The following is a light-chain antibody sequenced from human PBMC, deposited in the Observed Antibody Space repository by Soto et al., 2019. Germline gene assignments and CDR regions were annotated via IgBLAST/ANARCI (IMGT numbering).Light chain of an antibody. CDR3: MQALETAPWT. V-gene: IGKV2-28*01. Sequence: DIVLTQSPLYLPVTPGEPASISCRSSQSLLHSNGYNYLDWYLQRPGQSPHLLIYQTSNRSSGVPDRFSGSGSGRDFTLRISRVESEDVGVYYCMQALETAPWTFGKGTKVDIK. CDR2: QTS. J-gene: IGKJ1*01. CDR1: QSLLHSNGYNY.